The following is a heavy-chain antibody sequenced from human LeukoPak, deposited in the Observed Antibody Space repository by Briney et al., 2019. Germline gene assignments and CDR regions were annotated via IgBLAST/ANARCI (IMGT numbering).Heavy chain of an antibody. CDR2: IWYDGSNK. CDR3: ASVPDLDY. CDR1: GFTVSSNY. Sequence: GGSLRLSCAASGFTVSSNYMTWVRQAPGKGLEWVAVIWYDGSNKYYADSVKGRFTISRDNSKNTLYLQMNSLRAEDTAVYYCASVPDLDYWGQGTLVTVSS. J-gene: IGHJ4*02. V-gene: IGHV3-33*08.